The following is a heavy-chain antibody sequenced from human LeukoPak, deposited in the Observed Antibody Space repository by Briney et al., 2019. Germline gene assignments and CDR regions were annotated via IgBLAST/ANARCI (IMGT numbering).Heavy chain of an antibody. D-gene: IGHD3-10*01. CDR2: TYYRSKWYN. Sequence: SQTLSLTCAISGDSVSSNSAAWNWIRQSPSRGFEWLGRTYYRSKWYNDYAVSVKSRITINPDTSKNQFSLQLNSVTPEDTAVYYCARVPRHYYGSGSEFDYWGQGTLVTVSS. CDR3: ARVPRHYYGSGSEFDY. J-gene: IGHJ4*02. V-gene: IGHV6-1*01. CDR1: GDSVSSNSAA.